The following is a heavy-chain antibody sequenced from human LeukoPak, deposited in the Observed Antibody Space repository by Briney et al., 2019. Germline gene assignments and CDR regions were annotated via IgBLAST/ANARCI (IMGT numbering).Heavy chain of an antibody. CDR2: IYYSGST. CDR1: GGSISSSSYY. Sequence: SQTLSLTCTVSGGSISSSSYYWSWIRQPPGKGLEWIGYIYYSGSTNYNPSLKSRVTISVDTSKNQFSLKLSSVTAADTAVYYCARGGTGRGKQVDYWGQGTLVTVSS. J-gene: IGHJ4*02. V-gene: IGHV4-61*01. D-gene: IGHD1-1*01. CDR3: ARGGTGRGKQVDY.